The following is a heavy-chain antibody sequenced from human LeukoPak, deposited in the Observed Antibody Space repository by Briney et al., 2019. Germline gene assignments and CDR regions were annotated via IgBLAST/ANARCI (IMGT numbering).Heavy chain of an antibody. J-gene: IGHJ3*02. V-gene: IGHV5-51*01. CDR3: ARQAYCGGDCFDAFDI. CDR2: IYPGDSDT. Sequence: GESLKISCKGSGYSFTSYWIGWVRQMPGKGLEWMGIIYPGDSDTRYSPSFQGQVTISADKSISTAYLQWSSLKASDTAMYYCARQAYCGGDCFDAFDIWGPGTMVTVSS. D-gene: IGHD2-21*02. CDR1: GYSFTSYW.